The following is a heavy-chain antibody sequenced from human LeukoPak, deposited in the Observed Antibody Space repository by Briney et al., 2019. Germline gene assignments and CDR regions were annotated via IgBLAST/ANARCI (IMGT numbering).Heavy chain of an antibody. J-gene: IGHJ4*02. Sequence: PSETLSLTCTVSGGSISSSSYYWGWIRQPPGKGLEWIGSIYYSGSTYYDPSLKSRVTISVDTSKNQFSLKLSSVTAADTAVYYCARRGSGWYYFDYWGQGTLVTVSS. CDR1: GGSISSSSYY. D-gene: IGHD6-19*01. CDR3: ARRGSGWYYFDY. CDR2: IYYSGST. V-gene: IGHV4-39*01.